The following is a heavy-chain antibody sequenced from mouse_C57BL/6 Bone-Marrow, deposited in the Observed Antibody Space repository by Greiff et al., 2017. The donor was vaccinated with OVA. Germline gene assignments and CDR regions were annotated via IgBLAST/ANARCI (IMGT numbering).Heavy chain of an antibody. V-gene: IGHV1-59*01. CDR3: ARDYYGSLYYAMDY. CDR1: GYTFTSYW. Sequence: QVQLKQSGAELVRPGTSVKLSCKASGYTFTSYWMHWVKQRPGQGLEWIGVIDPSDSYTNYNQKFKGKATLTVDTSSSTAYMQLSSLTSEDSAVYYCARDYYGSLYYAMDYWGQGTSVTVSS. CDR2: IDPSDSYT. D-gene: IGHD1-1*01. J-gene: IGHJ4*01.